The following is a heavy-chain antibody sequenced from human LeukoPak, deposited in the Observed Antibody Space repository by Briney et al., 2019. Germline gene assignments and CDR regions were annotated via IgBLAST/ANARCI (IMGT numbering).Heavy chain of an antibody. Sequence: SETLSLTCAVYGGSFSGYYWSWIRQPPGKGLEWIGEINHSGSTNYNPSLKSRVTISVDTSKNQFSLKLSSVTAADTAVYYCARFFAGYSSSWLPTHTKGAFDIWGQGTMVTVSS. CDR2: INHSGST. J-gene: IGHJ3*02. CDR1: GGSFSGYY. D-gene: IGHD6-13*01. V-gene: IGHV4-34*01. CDR3: ARFFAGYSSSWLPTHTKGAFDI.